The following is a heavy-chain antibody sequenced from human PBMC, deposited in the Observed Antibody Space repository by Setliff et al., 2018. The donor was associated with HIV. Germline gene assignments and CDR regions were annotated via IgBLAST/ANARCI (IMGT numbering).Heavy chain of an antibody. CDR3: ARTVRSAYGLDYFDF. CDR1: GDSISSGSDY. D-gene: IGHD5-12*01. J-gene: IGHJ4*02. Sequence: SATLSLTCTVAGDSISSGSDYWSWIRQHPWKGLEWIGYIYYTGTTYFNPSLKNRLSISVDTSKNQFSLRVTSVTAADSAVYYCARTVRSAYGLDYFDFWGPGTPVTVSS. V-gene: IGHV4-31*03. CDR2: IYYTGTT.